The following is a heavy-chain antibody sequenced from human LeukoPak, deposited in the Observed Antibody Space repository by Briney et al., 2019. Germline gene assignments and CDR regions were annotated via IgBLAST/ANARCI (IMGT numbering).Heavy chain of an antibody. CDR1: GFIFSTYA. CDR3: AKETLDTEVVPAVLRGYFQH. J-gene: IGHJ1*01. V-gene: IGHV3-30*02. Sequence: GGSLRLSCAASGFIFSTYAMHWFRQAPGKGLEWVTFIHYDGSNKYYADSVKGRFSISRDNSKNTLYLQMDSLRAEDTAVYYRAKETLDTEVVPAVLRGYFQHWSQGTLVTVSS. CDR2: IHYDGSNK. D-gene: IGHD2-2*01.